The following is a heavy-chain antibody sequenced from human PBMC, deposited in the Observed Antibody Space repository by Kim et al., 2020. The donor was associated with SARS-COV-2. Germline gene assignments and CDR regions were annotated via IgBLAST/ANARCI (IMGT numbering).Heavy chain of an antibody. CDR2: IYYSGST. J-gene: IGHJ3*02. CDR3: ATDSGSLGSDAFDI. V-gene: IGHV4-59*01. D-gene: IGHD1-26*01. CDR1: GGSISSYY. Sequence: SETLSLTCTVSGGSISSYYWSWIRQPPGKGLEWIGYIYYSGSTNYNPSLKSRVTISVDTSKNQFSLKLSSVTAADTAVYYCATDSGSLGSDAFDIWGQGTMVTVSS.